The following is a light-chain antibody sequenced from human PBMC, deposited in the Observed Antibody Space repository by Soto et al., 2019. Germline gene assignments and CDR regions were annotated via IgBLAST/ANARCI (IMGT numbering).Light chain of an antibody. V-gene: IGKV3-20*01. J-gene: IGKJ2*01. CDR3: QQYNNSPEYT. Sequence: EIVLTQSPGTLSLSPGERATLSCKASQSVTSRYLAWYQKKPGQAPRLLIYGASSRATGIPDRFSGSGSGTDFTLTISRLEPENCAVYFCQQYNNSPEYTFGRGTKLEIK. CDR2: GAS. CDR1: QSVTSRY.